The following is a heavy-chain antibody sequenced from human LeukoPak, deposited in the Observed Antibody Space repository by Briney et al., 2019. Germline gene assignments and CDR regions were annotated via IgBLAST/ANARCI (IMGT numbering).Heavy chain of an antibody. CDR2: IHNDGTQG. Sequence: GGSLRLSCAASGFTFSRLGMRWVRQAPGKGLEWVAVIHNDGTQGQYADSVKGRFTISKDNSQNTLYLQMNNLRDDDTAVYYCAKEGDEFRGYLDVWGKGTTVTVSS. V-gene: IGHV3-30*02. D-gene: IGHD3-16*01. CDR1: GFTFSRLG. J-gene: IGHJ6*03. CDR3: AKEGDEFRGYLDV.